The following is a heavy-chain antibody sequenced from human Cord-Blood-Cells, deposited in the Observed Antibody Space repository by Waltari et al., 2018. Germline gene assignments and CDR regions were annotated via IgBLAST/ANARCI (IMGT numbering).Heavy chain of an antibody. V-gene: IGHV4-39*01. CDR1: GGSISSSSTS. Sequence: HLQDSGPGLLKPSEPLSPPCTVSGGSISSSSTSWGWFGRPPGKGLGWIGSSYYSGSTYYNPSLKSRVTISVDTSKNQFSLKLSSVTAADTAVYYCARRGYCSGGSCYGLYYFDYWGQGTLVTVSS. J-gene: IGHJ4*02. D-gene: IGHD2-15*01. CDR2: SYYSGST. CDR3: ARRGYCSGGSCYGLYYFDY.